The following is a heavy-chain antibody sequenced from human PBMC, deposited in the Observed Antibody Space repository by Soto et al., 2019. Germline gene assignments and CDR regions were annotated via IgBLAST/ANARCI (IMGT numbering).Heavy chain of an antibody. D-gene: IGHD4-4*01. CDR3: ATTASGTNYFDH. J-gene: IGHJ4*02. V-gene: IGHV1-3*01. CDR1: GYIFTGYA. CDR2: IAAGNGNT. Sequence: QVQLVQSGTEAMKPGASVKVSCRASGYIFTGYAIQWVRQAPGQRLEWMGWIAAGNGNTRYSQKFQDRVTISRDISASTAYMELTSLRSEDTAIYYCATTASGTNYFDHWGQGTLVTVYS.